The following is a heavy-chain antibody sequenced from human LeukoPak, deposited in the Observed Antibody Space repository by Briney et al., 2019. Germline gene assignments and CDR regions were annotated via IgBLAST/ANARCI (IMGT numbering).Heavy chain of an antibody. D-gene: IGHD3-10*02. V-gene: IGHV4-34*01. CDR3: ARASVRYFDY. J-gene: IGHJ4*02. CDR1: GGSFSGYY. Sequence: PSETLSLTCAVYGGSFSGYYWSWIRRPPGKGLEWIGEINHSGSTNYNPSLKSRVTISVDTSKNQFSLKLSSVTAADTAVYYCARASVRYFDYWGQGTLVTVSS. CDR2: INHSGST.